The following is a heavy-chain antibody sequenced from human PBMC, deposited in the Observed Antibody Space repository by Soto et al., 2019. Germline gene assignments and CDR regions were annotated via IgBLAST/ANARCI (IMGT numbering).Heavy chain of an antibody. CDR1: GGSLGSSAYY. J-gene: IGHJ5*02. CDR2: VNYSGNT. V-gene: IGHV4-39*01. CDR3: SRRAPEGFDP. Sequence: QLQLQESGPGLVKASETMSLTCAVSGGSLGSSAYYWGWIRQAPGKGLEWVGSVNYSGNTYYNPSLQSRVTISVDTSMNQLSLKLSSVTAADTALYYCSRRAPEGFDPWGQGTLVTVSS.